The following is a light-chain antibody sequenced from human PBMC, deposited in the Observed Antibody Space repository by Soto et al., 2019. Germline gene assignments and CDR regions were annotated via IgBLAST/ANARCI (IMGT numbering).Light chain of an antibody. CDR1: SSNIGGNS. J-gene: IGLJ1*01. CDR3: GSWDSSLSAYV. V-gene: IGLV1-51*01. CDR2: DDD. Sequence: VLSQPPSVSAAPGQRVTISCSGSSSNIGGNSVSWYQQLPGTAPKLLIYDDDQRPSGIPGRFSGSKSGTSATLGITGFQTGDEADYYCGSWDSSLSAYVFGTGTKVTVL.